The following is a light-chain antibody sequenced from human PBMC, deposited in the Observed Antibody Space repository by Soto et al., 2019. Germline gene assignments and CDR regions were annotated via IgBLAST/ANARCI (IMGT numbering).Light chain of an antibody. V-gene: IGLV1-40*01. CDR2: GNN. Sequence: QSVLTQPPSASEAPRQRVTISCSGSSSNIGTNGVNWYQQFPGTAPKLLIHGNNDRPSGVSDRFSASKSGTSASLAITGLQAEDEADYYCQSYDSSLRVYVVFGGGTKLTVL. CDR1: SSNIGTNG. CDR3: QSYDSSLRVYVV. J-gene: IGLJ2*01.